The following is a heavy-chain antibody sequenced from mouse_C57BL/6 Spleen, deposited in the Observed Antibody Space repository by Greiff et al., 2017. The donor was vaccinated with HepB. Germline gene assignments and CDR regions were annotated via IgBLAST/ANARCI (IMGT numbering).Heavy chain of an antibody. CDR1: GFTFSDYY. CDR2: INYDGSST. V-gene: IGHV5-16*01. J-gene: IGHJ4*01. CDR3: ARFRPYDYYAMDY. Sequence: EVKLMESEGGLVQPGSSMKLSCTASGFTFSDYYMAWVRQVPEKGLEWVANINYDGSSTYYLDSLKSRFIISRDNAKNILYLQMSSLKSEDTATYYCARFRPYDYYAMDYWGQGTSVTVSS.